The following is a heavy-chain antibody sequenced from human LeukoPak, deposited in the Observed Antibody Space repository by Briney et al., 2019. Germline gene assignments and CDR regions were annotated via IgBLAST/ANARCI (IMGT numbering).Heavy chain of an antibody. CDR3: AKEAGIAAAGLTFNYFDY. CDR1: GFSFSTYT. V-gene: IGHV3-21*01. J-gene: IGHJ4*02. Sequence: GGSLRLSCAASGFSFSTYTMTWVRQAPGKGLEWVSSIASSSTYIYYADSVKGRFTISRDNSKNTVYLQMNSLRAEDTAVYYCAKEAGIAAAGLTFNYFDYWGQGTLVTVSS. CDR2: IASSSTYI. D-gene: IGHD6-13*01.